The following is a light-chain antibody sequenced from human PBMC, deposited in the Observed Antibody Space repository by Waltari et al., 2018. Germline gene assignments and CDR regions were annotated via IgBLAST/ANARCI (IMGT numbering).Light chain of an antibody. J-gene: IGKJ3*01. V-gene: IGKV3-15*01. CDR3: QQYDDWPPRFT. CDR1: RTVSTN. Sequence: EIVMTQSPATLSVSPGERATLSCRASRTVSTNLAWYQQKPGQSPRLLIYGASTRVTGIPARCSGRGSGTEVTLTISSLQSEDFAIYYCQQYDDWPPRFTFGPGTKVDSK. CDR2: GAS.